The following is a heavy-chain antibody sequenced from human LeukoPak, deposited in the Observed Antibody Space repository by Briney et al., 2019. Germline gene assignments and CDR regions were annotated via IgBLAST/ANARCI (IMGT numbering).Heavy chain of an antibody. CDR3: ARGPHWDPHFDY. CDR2: INPNSGGT. D-gene: IGHD7-27*01. J-gene: IGHJ4*02. V-gene: IGHV1-2*02. Sequence: ASVKVSCKVSGYTLKDISMHWVRQAPGQGLEWMGWINPNSGGTNYAQKFLGRVTMTRDTSISTAYMELSRLRSDDTAVYYCARGPHWDPHFDYWGQGTLVTVSS. CDR1: GYTLKDIS.